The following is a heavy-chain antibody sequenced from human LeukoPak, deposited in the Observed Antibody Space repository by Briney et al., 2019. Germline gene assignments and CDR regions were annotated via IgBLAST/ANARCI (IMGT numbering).Heavy chain of an antibody. D-gene: IGHD6-6*01. CDR1: GGSISSGGYY. Sequence: SRTLSLTCTVSGGSISSGGYYWSWIRQHPGKGLEWIGYIYYSGSTYYNPSLKSRVTISVDTSKNQFSLKLSSVTAADTAVYYCARVIAAHYFDYWGQGTLVTVSS. V-gene: IGHV4-31*03. CDR3: ARVIAAHYFDY. CDR2: IYYSGST. J-gene: IGHJ4*02.